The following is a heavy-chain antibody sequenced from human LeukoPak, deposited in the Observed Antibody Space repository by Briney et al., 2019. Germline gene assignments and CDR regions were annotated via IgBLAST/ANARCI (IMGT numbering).Heavy chain of an antibody. CDR1: GYSFTGYY. D-gene: IGHD2-2*01. V-gene: IGHV1-2*02. J-gene: IGHJ4*02. CDR3: ARSWGGSSTSCSLY. CDR2: INPNSGDT. Sequence: ASVKVSCKASGYSFTGYYMHWVRQAPGQGLEWMGWINPNSGDTKYAQKFQGRVTMTRDTSISTAYMELSRLRSDDTAVYYCARSWGGSSTSCSLYWGQGTLVTVSS.